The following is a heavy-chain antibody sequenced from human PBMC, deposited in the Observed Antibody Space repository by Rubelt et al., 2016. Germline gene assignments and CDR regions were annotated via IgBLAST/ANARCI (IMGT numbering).Heavy chain of an antibody. Sequence: GMHWVRQAPGKGLEWVAFIRYDGSNKYYADSVKGRFTISRDNSKNTLYLQMNTLRAEDTAVYYCAKRHDSGWYLFESWGLGTLVTVSS. CDR2: IRYDGSNK. J-gene: IGHJ4*02. CDR3: AKRHDSGWYLFES. D-gene: IGHD6-19*01. V-gene: IGHV3-30*02. CDR1: G.